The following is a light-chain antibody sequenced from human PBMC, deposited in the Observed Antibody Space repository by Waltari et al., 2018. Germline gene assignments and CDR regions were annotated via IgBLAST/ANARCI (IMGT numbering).Light chain of an antibody. CDR2: DVT. J-gene: IGLJ1*01. Sequence: QSALTQPASVSGSPGQSITISCTGANSDVGGYNYVSWYQQYPGKAPKLIIYDVTQRPVGISNRFSGSKSGNTASLTISGLQTEDEAYYHCGSYTARSTYVFGTGTKVTVL. V-gene: IGLV2-14*03. CDR3: GSYTARSTYV. CDR1: NSDVGGYNY.